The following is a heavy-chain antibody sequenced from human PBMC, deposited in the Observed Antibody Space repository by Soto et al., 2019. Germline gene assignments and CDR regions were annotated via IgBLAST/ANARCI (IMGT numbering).Heavy chain of an antibody. J-gene: IGHJ6*02. D-gene: IGHD2-2*01. Sequence: EGLLLGSGGSLVQPGGSLRVSCSGFGTYAISWVRQAPGKGLEWVSVISGRGDITYYADSVKGRFTVSRDNSKNTVYLQASSLRVEDTAVYYCATESEISNSWLRPYRYYGMDDWGQGTTIIVSS. CDR1: GTYA. V-gene: IGHV3-23*01. CDR2: ISGRGDIT. CDR3: ATESEISNSWLRPYRYYGMDD.